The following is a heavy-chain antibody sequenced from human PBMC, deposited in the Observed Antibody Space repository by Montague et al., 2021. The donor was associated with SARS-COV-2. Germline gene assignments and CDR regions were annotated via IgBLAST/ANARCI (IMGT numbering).Heavy chain of an antibody. CDR1: GFSLSTSGMC. CDR3: ARILVAAAGSPFDP. J-gene: IGHJ5*02. CDR2: IGWDDDK. D-gene: IGHD6-13*01. V-gene: IGHV2-70*11. Sequence: PALVKPTQTLTLACTFSGFSLSTSGMCVSWIRQPPGKALEWLARIGWDDDKYYSTSLKTRLTISKDTSKNQVVLTMTNMDPVDTATYYCARILVAAAGSPFDPGGQGTPVTVSS.